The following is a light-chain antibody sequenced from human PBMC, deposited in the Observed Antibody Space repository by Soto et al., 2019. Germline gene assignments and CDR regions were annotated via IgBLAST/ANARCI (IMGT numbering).Light chain of an antibody. CDR1: SSNIGINN. V-gene: IGLV1-47*01. Sequence: QSVLTQPPSASGTPGQRVTISCSGSSSNIGINNVYWYQQFPGTAPKLLIYTTNQRPSGVPDRFSGSKSGTSASLAISGLRSEDEADYYCAAWDDRLSAWVLGGGTKVTVL. J-gene: IGLJ3*02. CDR3: AAWDDRLSAWV. CDR2: TTN.